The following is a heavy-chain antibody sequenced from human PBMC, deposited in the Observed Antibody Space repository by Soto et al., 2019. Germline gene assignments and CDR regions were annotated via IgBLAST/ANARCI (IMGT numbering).Heavy chain of an antibody. D-gene: IGHD3-10*01. CDR1: GFTFSSYD. Sequence: EVQLVESGGGLVQPGGSLRLSCAASGFTFSSYDMHWVRQATGKGLEWVSAIGTAGDTYYPGSVKGRFTISRENAKNSLYLQMNSLRAEDTAVYYCARESKGNYYYGMDVWGLGTTVTVSS. J-gene: IGHJ6*02. CDR3: ARESKGNYYYGMDV. V-gene: IGHV3-13*01. CDR2: IGTAGDT.